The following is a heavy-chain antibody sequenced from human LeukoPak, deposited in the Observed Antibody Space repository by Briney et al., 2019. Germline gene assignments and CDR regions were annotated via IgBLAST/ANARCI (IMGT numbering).Heavy chain of an antibody. J-gene: IGHJ4*02. CDR2: INPNSGGT. CDR1: GYTFTGYY. D-gene: IGHD3-22*01. CDR3: ARAQVLWMPYYYDSSGYYAFDY. V-gene: IGHV1-2*02. Sequence: GASVKVSCKASGYTFTGYYMHWVRQAPGQGLEWMGWINPNSGGTNYAQKFQGRVTMTRDTSISTAYMELSRLRSDDTAVYYCARAQVLWMPYYYDSSGYYAFDYWGQGTLVTVSS.